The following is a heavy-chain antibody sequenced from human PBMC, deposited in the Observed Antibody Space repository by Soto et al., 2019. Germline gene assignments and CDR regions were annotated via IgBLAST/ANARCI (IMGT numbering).Heavy chain of an antibody. CDR1: GGSISSSSYY. V-gene: IGHV4-39*01. D-gene: IGHD3-10*01. Sequence: QLQLQESGPGLVKPSETLSLTCTVSGGSISSSSYYWGWIRQPPGKGLEWIGSIYYSGSTYYNPSLQSRVTISVDTSKNQFSLKLSAVTAADTAVYYCARQRYYYGSGSYYAGMDVWGQGTTVTVSS. J-gene: IGHJ6*02. CDR3: ARQRYYYGSGSYYAGMDV. CDR2: IYYSGST.